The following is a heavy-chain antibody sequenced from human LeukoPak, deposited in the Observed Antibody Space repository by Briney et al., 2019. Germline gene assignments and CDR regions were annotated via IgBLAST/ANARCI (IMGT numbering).Heavy chain of an antibody. V-gene: IGHV3-23*01. CDR2: ISDNEGRT. CDR1: GFTFNCYA. J-gene: IGHJ4*02. Sequence: PGGSLRLSCAASGFTFNCYAMSWVRQAPGKGLEWVSSISDNEGRTYYTDSVKGRFTISRDNTKNTVYLQMHTLRADDTAVYFCARHDSFIPYWGQGALVTVSS. CDR3: ARHDSFIPY. D-gene: IGHD5-18*01.